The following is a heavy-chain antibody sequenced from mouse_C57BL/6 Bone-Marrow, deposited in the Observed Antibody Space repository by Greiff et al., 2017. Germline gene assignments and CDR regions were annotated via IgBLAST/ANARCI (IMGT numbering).Heavy chain of an antibody. CDR3: ARVDWDVGFAY. V-gene: IGHV1-63*01. J-gene: IGHJ3*01. CDR2: IYPGGGYT. Sequence: VQLQQSGAELVRPGTSVKMSCKASGYTFTNYWIGWAKQRPGHGLEWIGDIYPGGGYTNYNEKFKGKATLTADKSSRTAYMQFSSLTSEDSAIYYCARVDWDVGFAYWGQGTLVTVSA. CDR1: GYTFTNYW. D-gene: IGHD4-1*01.